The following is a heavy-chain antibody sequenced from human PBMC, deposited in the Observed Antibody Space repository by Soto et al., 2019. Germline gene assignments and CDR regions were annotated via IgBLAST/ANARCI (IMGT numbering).Heavy chain of an antibody. CDR2: IYYSGST. V-gene: IGHV4-39*01. CDR1: GGSISSSSYY. Sequence: ETLSLTCTVSGGSISSSSYYWGWIRQPPGKGLEWIGSIYYSGSTYYNPSLKSRVTISVDTSKNQFSLKLSSVTAADTAVYYCARHGIAVAGTDNWFDPWGQGTLVTVSS. J-gene: IGHJ5*02. D-gene: IGHD6-19*01. CDR3: ARHGIAVAGTDNWFDP.